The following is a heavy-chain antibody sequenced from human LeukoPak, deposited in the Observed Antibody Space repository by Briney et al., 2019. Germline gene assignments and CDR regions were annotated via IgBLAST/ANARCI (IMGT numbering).Heavy chain of an antibody. D-gene: IGHD6-13*01. CDR1: GFNFRDYW. V-gene: IGHV3-30*13. CDR3: ARGGQQMSDAMDV. J-gene: IGHJ6*02. CDR2: ISYDGTIE. Sequence: GGSLRLSCAVSGFNFRDYWMHWVRQAPGKGLEWVAVISYDGTIEYYADSVKGRFTISKDNSKNRLYLQMNSLRTEDTAVYFCARGGQQMSDAMDVWGQGTTVTVSS.